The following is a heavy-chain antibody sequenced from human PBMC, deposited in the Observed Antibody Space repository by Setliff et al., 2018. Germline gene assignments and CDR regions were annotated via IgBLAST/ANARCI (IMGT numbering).Heavy chain of an antibody. J-gene: IGHJ4*02. CDR3: ARGSRGFDY. CDR2: IYTDNGNT. V-gene: IGHV1-3*04. CDR1: GYSFTNYG. Sequence: ASVKVSCKTSGYSFTNYGINWVRQAPGQGLEWMGFIYTDNGNTKDSKNFQDRVAITRDTSASTAYMELSSLTSEDTAVYFCARGSRGFDYWGQGALVTVSS.